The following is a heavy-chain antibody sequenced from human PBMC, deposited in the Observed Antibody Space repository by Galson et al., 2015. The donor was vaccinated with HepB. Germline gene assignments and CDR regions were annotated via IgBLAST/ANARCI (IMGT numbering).Heavy chain of an antibody. D-gene: IGHD6-13*01. J-gene: IGHJ4*02. V-gene: IGHV3-30-3*01. CDR2: ISYDGSNK. CDR1: GFTFSSYA. Sequence: SLRLSCAASGFTFSSYAMHWVRQAPGKGLEWVAVISYDGSNKYYADSVKGRFTISRDNSKNTLYLQMNSLRAEDTAVYYCARTYSSSWWSSGSYSWTFDYWGQGTLVTVSS. CDR3: ARTYSSSWWSSGSYSWTFDY.